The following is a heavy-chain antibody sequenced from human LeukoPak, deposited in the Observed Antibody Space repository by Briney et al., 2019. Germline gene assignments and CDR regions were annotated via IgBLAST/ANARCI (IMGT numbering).Heavy chain of an antibody. CDR2: IIPILGIA. CDR3: ARAQEGSS. Sequence: GASVKVSCKASGGTFSSYAISWVRQAPGQGLEWMGRIIPILGIANYAQKFQGRVTITADKSTSTAYVELSSLRSEDTAVYYCARAQEGSSWGQGTLVTVSS. CDR1: GGTFSSYA. J-gene: IGHJ4*02. D-gene: IGHD6-13*01. V-gene: IGHV1-69*04.